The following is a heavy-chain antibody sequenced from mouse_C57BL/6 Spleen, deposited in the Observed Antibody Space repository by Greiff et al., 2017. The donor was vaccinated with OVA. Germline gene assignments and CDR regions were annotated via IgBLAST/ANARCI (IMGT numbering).Heavy chain of an antibody. CDR2: IDPSDSYT. D-gene: IGHD2-2*01. J-gene: IGHJ2*01. V-gene: IGHV1-69*01. CDR3: AREGLRRYFDY. Sequence: QVQLQQPGAELVMPGASVKLSCKASGYTFTSYWMHWVKQRPGQGLEWIGEIDPSDSYTNYNQKFKGKSTLTVDKSSSTAYMQHSSLTSEDSAVYYCAREGLRRYFDYWGQGTTLTVSS. CDR1: GYTFTSYW.